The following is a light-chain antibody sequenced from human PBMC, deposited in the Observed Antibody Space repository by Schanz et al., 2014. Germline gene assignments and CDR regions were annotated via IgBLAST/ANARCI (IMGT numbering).Light chain of an antibody. CDR1: TSNIGSNF. CDR3: GTWDTSLTVVM. V-gene: IGLV1-51*01. J-gene: IGLJ3*02. CDR2: ANN. Sequence: QSVLTQPPSVSAAPGQKVTISCSGNTSNIGSNFVSWYQHLPGTAPKLLTLANNERPSGIPDRFSGSKSGTSATLDITGLQTGDEADYFCGTWDTSLTVVMFGAGTKLTVL.